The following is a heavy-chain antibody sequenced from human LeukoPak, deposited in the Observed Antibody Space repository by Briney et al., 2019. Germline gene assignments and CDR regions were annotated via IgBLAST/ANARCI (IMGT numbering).Heavy chain of an antibody. D-gene: IGHD2-15*01. V-gene: IGHV4-34*01. CDR3: ARGMGGYVDY. CDR2: INHSGST. CDR1: GGSFSGYY. J-gene: IGHJ4*02. Sequence: SETLSLTCAVYGGSFSGYYWSWIRQPPGKGLEWIGEINHSGSTNYSPSLKSRVTMSVDTSKNQFSLKLSSVTAADTAVYYCARGMGGYVDYWGQGTLVTVSS.